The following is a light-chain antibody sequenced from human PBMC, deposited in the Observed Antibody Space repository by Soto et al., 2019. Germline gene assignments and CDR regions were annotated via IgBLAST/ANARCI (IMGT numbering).Light chain of an antibody. Sequence: DIALTQSPSSLSASVGDRVTVTCRSSQNINIYLNWYQQKPGKAPKLLIFESSNLQTGVTPRFSGSGSRRDLTLTISSLQREDLEPYFCQQTSTAPFTFGPANNVHFQ. CDR3: QQTSTAPFT. V-gene: IGKV1-39*01. CDR2: ESS. CDR1: QNINIY. J-gene: IGKJ3*01.